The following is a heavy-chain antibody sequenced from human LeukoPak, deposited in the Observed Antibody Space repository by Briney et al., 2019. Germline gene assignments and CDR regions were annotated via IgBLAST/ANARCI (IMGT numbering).Heavy chain of an antibody. CDR3: ARFYYDILTGYYYFDY. D-gene: IGHD3-9*01. J-gene: IGHJ4*02. CDR1: GYTFTGYY. Sequence: ASVKVSCKASGYTFTGYYMHWVRQAPGQGLEWMGWINPNSGGTNYAQKFQGRVTMTRDTSVSTAYMELSRLRSDDTAVYYCARFYYDILTGYYYFDYWGQGILVTVSS. CDR2: INPNSGGT. V-gene: IGHV1-2*02.